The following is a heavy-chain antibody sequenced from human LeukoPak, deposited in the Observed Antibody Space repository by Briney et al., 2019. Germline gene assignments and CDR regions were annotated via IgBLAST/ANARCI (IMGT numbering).Heavy chain of an antibody. D-gene: IGHD1-26*01. CDR2: INHSGST. J-gene: IGHJ4*02. CDR1: GGSFSGYY. Sequence: PSETLSLTCAVYGGSFSGYYWSWIRQPPGKGLEWIGEINHSGSTNYNPSLKSRVTISVDTSKNQFSLKLSSVTAADTAVYYCARFTLSGSCFDYWGQGTLVTVSS. CDR3: ARFTLSGSCFDY. V-gene: IGHV4-34*01.